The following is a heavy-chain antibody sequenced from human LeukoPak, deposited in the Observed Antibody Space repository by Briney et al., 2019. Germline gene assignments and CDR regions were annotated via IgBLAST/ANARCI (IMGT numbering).Heavy chain of an antibody. V-gene: IGHV1-2*02. D-gene: IGHD3-10*01. CDR3: ARDSGERGSGSYLIAY. CDR1: GYTFTCYY. J-gene: IGHJ4*02. CDR2: INPNSGGT. Sequence: GASVKVSCKASGYTFTCYYMHWVRHAPGQGLDWMGWINPNSGGTNYAQKFQGRVTMTRDTSISTAYMELSRLRSDDTAVYYCARDSGERGSGSYLIAYWGQGTLVTVSS.